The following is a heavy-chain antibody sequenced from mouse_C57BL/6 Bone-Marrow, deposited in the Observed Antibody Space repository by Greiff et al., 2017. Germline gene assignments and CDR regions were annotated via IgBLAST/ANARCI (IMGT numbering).Heavy chain of an antibody. CDR2: INPSSGYP. V-gene: IGHV1-7*01. CDR3: ERLDPGY. J-gene: IGHJ2*01. CDR1: GFTFTSYW. Sequence: VQLQQSGAELAKPGASVKLSCKASGFTFTSYWMPWVKQRPGQGLEWIGYINPSSGYPKYNQKFKDKATVTPDKSASTAYMQLSSLTYENYAVYYCERLDPGYWGQGTTLTVSS.